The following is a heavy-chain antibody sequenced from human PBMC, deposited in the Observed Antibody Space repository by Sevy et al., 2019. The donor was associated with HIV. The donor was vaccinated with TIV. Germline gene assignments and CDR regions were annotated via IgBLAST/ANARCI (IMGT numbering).Heavy chain of an antibody. V-gene: IGHV3-48*03. CDR2: IISSGSSK. J-gene: IGHJ4*02. CDR3: ARDRLLSLLDF. CDR1: GFTFSSYE. Sequence: GGSLRLSCTASGFTFSSYEMNWVRQAPGKGLEWVSNIISSGSSKYYADSVKGRFTISRDNAKNSLFLQMNSLRAEDTAVYYCARDRLLSLLDFWGQGTLVTVSS. D-gene: IGHD2-21*01.